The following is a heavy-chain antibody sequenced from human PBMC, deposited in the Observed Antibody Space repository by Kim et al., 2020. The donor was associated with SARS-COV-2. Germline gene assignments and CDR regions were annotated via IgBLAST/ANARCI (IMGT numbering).Heavy chain of an antibody. CDR3: AKSRLYDILTGSDAMDV. V-gene: IGHV3-23*01. D-gene: IGHD3-9*01. Sequence: GGSLRLSCAASGFTFSNYAMIWVSQAPKKGLEWVAALSGSGGSTYYADSVKGRFTISRDNSKDTLYLQMNSLRAEDMAVYYCAKSRLYDILTGSDAMDVWGQGTTVTVSS. CDR2: LSGSGGST. J-gene: IGHJ6*02. CDR1: GFTFSNYA.